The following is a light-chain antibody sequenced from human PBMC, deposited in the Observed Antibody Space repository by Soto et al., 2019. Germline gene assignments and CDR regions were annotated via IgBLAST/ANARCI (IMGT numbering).Light chain of an antibody. CDR2: DAS. Sequence: EIVLTQSPATLSLSPGARAPLSCRASQSVSSYLAWYQQKPGQAPRLLIYDASNRATGIPARFSGSGSGTDFTLTISSLEPEDFAVYYCQQRSNWPPAFGGGTKVDIK. V-gene: IGKV3-11*01. CDR1: QSVSSY. J-gene: IGKJ4*01. CDR3: QQRSNWPPA.